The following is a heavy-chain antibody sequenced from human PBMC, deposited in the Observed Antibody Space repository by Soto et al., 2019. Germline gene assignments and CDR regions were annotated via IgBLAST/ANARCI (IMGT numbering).Heavy chain of an antibody. Sequence: QVQLQESGPGLVKPSQTLSLTCTVSGGSISSGDYYWSWIRQPPGKGLEWLGYIYYSGNTYYNPSLKSRVTISLDASNHQFSVKLSSVTAAETAVYYCAKRGYSYGSIDYWGQGTLVTVSS. J-gene: IGHJ4*02. D-gene: IGHD5-18*01. CDR3: AKRGYSYGSIDY. CDR2: IYYSGNT. CDR1: GGSISSGDYY. V-gene: IGHV4-30-4*01.